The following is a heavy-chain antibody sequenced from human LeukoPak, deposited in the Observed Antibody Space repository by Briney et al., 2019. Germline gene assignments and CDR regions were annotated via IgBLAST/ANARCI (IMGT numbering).Heavy chain of an antibody. D-gene: IGHD6-19*01. CDR2: ISSSSSTI. V-gene: IGHV3-48*01. J-gene: IGHJ4*02. CDR3: ARGSGWYPPYYFDY. CDR1: GFTFSSYS. Sequence: GGSLRLSCAASGFTFSSYSMNWVRQAPGKGLEWVSYISSSSSTIYYADSVKGRFTISRDNAKNSLYLQMNSLRAEDTAVYYCARGSGWYPPYYFDYWGQGTLVTVSS.